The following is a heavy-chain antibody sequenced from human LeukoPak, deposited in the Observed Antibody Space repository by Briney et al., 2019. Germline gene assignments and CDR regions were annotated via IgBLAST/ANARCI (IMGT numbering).Heavy chain of an antibody. CDR3: ARDLGGITIFGVVTGYYYYGMDV. J-gene: IGHJ6*02. D-gene: IGHD3-3*01. CDR2: FDPEDGET. Sequence: ASVKVSCKVSGYTPTELSMHWVRQAPGKGLEWMGGFDPEDGETIYAQKFQGRVTMTRDTSTSTVYMELSSLRSEDAAVYYCARDLGGITIFGVVTGYYYYGMDVWGQGTTVTVSS. V-gene: IGHV1-24*01. CDR1: GYTPTELS.